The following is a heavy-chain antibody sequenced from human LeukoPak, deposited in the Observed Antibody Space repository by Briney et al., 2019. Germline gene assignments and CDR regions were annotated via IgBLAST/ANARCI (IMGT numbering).Heavy chain of an antibody. CDR1: GFTFSNYA. D-gene: IGHD4/OR15-4a*01. Sequence: GGSLRLSCAASGFTFSNYAMSWVRLAPGKGLEWVSTISGSGGSAYYADSVKGRFSISRDNSKNTLYLQMNSLRAEDTAVYFCATSRGYSANSAVGYWGQGTLVTVSS. J-gene: IGHJ4*02. CDR3: ATSRGYSANSAVGY. CDR2: ISGSGGSA. V-gene: IGHV3-23*01.